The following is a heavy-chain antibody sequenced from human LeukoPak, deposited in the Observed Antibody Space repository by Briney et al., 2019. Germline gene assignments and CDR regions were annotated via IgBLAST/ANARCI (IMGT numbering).Heavy chain of an antibody. CDR2: VSGSGGST. V-gene: IGHV3-23*01. J-gene: IGHJ3*02. D-gene: IGHD2-21*01. CDR1: GFTFSSYA. Sequence: GGSLRLSCAASGFTFSSYAMSWVRQAPGKGLEWVSSVSGSGGSTYYADSVRGRFTISRDNSKNTLYLQMNSLRAEDTAVYYCARGLGAFDIWGQGTMVTVSS. CDR3: ARGLGAFDI.